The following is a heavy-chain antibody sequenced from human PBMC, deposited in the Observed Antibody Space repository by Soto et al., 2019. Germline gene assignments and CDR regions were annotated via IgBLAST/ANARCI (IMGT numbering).Heavy chain of an antibody. J-gene: IGHJ6*02. D-gene: IGHD2-8*01. CDR3: ARDMGGFCSNGVCRDYNYNGLDV. CDR2: ISSGGDIV. CDR1: GFFFSDYY. Sequence: QVQLVESGGGLVKPRGSLRLSCAASGFFFSDYYMSWIRQAPGKGLEWISYISSGGDIVYYADAVKGRFSISRDNAKDPVYRQMNSLSADDTAVYYCARDMGGFCSNGVCRDYNYNGLDVWGQGTTVTVSS. V-gene: IGHV3-11*01.